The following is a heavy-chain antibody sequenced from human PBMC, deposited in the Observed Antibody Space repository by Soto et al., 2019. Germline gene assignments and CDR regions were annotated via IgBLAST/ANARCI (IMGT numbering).Heavy chain of an antibody. D-gene: IGHD2-15*01. Sequence: EVQLLESGGGLVQPGGSLRLSCAASGFSFSSYAMNWVRQAPGKGLEWVSVISGSGDSTYYADSVKGRFTISRDNSKNTLYLQMISLRAEDTAVYYCARRSCGLYFDYWGQGTLVIVSS. CDR3: ARRSCGLYFDY. J-gene: IGHJ4*02. CDR2: ISGSGDST. V-gene: IGHV3-23*01. CDR1: GFSFSSYA.